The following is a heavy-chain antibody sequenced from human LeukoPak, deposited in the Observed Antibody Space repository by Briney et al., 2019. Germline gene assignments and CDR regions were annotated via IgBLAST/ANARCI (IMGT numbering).Heavy chain of an antibody. CDR3: ARDSPLAAAAMDV. V-gene: IGHV3-30*01. CDR1: GFTFSSYA. J-gene: IGHJ6*03. CDR2: ISYDGSNK. D-gene: IGHD6-13*01. Sequence: GGSLRLSCAASGFTFSSYAMHWVRQAPGKGLEWVAVISYDGSNKYYADSVKGRFTISRDNSKNTLYLQMNSLRAEDTAVYYCARDSPLAAAAMDVWGKGTTVTVSS.